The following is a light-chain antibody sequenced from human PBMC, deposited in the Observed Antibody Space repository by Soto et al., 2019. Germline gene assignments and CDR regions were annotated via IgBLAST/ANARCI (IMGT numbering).Light chain of an antibody. CDR3: QHYYNYPYS. CDR2: AAS. V-gene: IGKV1-8*01. CDR1: QSVGSY. J-gene: IGKJ2*01. Sequence: AIRMTQSPSSLSASTGDRVTVTCRASQSVGSYLAWYQQKPGAAPKLLIYAASTLHIGVPSRFTGSGYGTDFTLTISCLQSEDFATYYCQHYYNYPYSVGQGTKVDSK.